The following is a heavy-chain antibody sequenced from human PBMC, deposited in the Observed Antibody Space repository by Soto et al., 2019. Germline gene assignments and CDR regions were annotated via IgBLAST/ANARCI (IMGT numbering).Heavy chain of an antibody. J-gene: IGHJ6*02. Sequence: PSETLSLTCSVSGGSISNYYWSWIRQPPGKGLQWIGYIYYTGSTNYNPSLESRVTISVDTSKNQFSLKLDSVTAADTAVYYCAKDPFGDYARYYYYGMDVWGQGTTVTVS. CDR3: AKDPFGDYARYYYYGMDV. V-gene: IGHV4-59*01. CDR1: GGSISNYY. D-gene: IGHD4-17*01. CDR2: IYYTGST.